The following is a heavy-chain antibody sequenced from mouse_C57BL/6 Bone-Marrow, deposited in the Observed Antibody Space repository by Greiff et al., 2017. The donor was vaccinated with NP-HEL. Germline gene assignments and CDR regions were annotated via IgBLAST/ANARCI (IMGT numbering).Heavy chain of an antibody. J-gene: IGHJ2*01. D-gene: IGHD1-1*01. CDR2: IDPETGGT. CDR1: GYTFTDYE. V-gene: IGHV1-15*01. CDR3: TRLLLRYPYYVDY. Sequence: VQLVESGAELVRPGASVTLSCKASGYTFTDYEMHWVKQTPVHGLEWIGAIDPETGGTAYNQKFKGKAILTADKSSRTAYMELRSLTSEDSAVYYCTRLLLRYPYYVDYWGQGTTLTVSS.